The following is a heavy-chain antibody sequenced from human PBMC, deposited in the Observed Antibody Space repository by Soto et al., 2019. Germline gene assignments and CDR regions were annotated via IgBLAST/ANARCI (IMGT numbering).Heavy chain of an antibody. CDR2: IYHTGST. J-gene: IGHJ4*02. Sequence: SETLSLTCTVSGGSISSGGYYWSWIRQHPGKGLEWIGYIYHTGSTYYNPSLKSRLTISVDTSKNQFSLKLSSVTAADTAVYYCASREAWHFDYWGQGTLVTVS. CDR1: GGSISSGGYY. D-gene: IGHD1-26*01. CDR3: ASREAWHFDY. V-gene: IGHV4-31*03.